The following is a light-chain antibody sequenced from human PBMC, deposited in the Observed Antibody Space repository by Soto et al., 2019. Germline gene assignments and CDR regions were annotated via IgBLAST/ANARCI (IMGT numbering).Light chain of an antibody. CDR1: QSLTSN. Sequence: IVMTQSPATLSVSPGERVTLSCRASQSLTSNLAWYQHKPGQSPRLLIYGASARATGIPARFSGSGSGAEYTLTISSLQSEDFAVYYCQQYDKWPRTFGQGTKVDIK. CDR2: GAS. J-gene: IGKJ1*01. V-gene: IGKV3-15*01. CDR3: QQYDKWPRT.